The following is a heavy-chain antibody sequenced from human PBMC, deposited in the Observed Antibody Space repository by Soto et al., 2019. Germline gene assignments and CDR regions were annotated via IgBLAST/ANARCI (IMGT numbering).Heavy chain of an antibody. V-gene: IGHV2-5*02. CDR2: IYWDDDK. Sequence: QITLTESGPTLVKPTQTLTLTCSFSRFSLSTSKVGVGWIRQPPGKALEWLALIYWDDDKRYSPSLESRLTITKDTSRNQVVLTMANMDPVDTATYYCAHTYPPAFDIWGQGTLVTVAS. J-gene: IGHJ3*02. CDR3: AHTYPPAFDI. CDR1: RFSLSTSKVG. D-gene: IGHD3-16*01.